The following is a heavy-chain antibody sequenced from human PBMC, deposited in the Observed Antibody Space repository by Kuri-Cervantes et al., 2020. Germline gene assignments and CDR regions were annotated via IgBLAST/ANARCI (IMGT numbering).Heavy chain of an antibody. CDR2: ISWNSGSI. J-gene: IGHJ4*02. D-gene: IGHD3-22*01. V-gene: IGHV3-9*01. CDR1: GFTFDDYA. CDR3: AREIYYDSSGYYGTFDY. Sequence: LSLTCAASGFTFDDYAMHWVRQAPGKGLEWVSGISWNSGSIGYADSVKGRSTISRDNAKNSLYLQMNSLRDEDTAVYYCAREIYYDSSGYYGTFDYWGQGTLVTVSS.